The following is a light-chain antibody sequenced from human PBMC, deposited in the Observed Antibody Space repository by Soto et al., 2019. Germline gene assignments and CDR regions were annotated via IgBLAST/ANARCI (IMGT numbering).Light chain of an antibody. CDR2: GAS. J-gene: IGKJ1*01. CDR3: QQYGGSPRT. Sequence: DIVMTQSPATLPVSPGERATLSCRASQSVSSNLAWYQQKPGQAPRFLIYGASTRATGIPDRFSGSGSGTDFTLTISRLEPEDFAVYYCQQYGGSPRTFGQGTKVDIK. CDR1: QSVSSN. V-gene: IGKV3-15*01.